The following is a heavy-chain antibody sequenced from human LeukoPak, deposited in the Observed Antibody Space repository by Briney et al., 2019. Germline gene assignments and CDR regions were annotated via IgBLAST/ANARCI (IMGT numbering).Heavy chain of an antibody. CDR3: ARDSSIDYGSGFVYDY. D-gene: IGHD3-10*01. CDR1: GGSISSGSYY. J-gene: IGHJ4*02. Sequence: SETLSLTCTVSGGSISSGSYYWSWIRQPPGKGLEWIGYIYYSGSTNYNPSLKSRVTISVDTSKNQFSLKLSSVTAADTAVYYCARDSSIDYGSGFVYDYWGQGTLVTVSS. V-gene: IGHV4-61*01. CDR2: IYYSGST.